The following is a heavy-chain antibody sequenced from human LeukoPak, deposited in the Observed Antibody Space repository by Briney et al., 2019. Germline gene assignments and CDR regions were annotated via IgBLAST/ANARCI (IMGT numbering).Heavy chain of an antibody. CDR3: ASLSLYGSGSYYGENHDAFDI. CDR1: GGSCSGYY. D-gene: IGHD3-10*01. V-gene: IGHV4-34*01. CDR2: INHRGST. Sequence: PSETLSFNCVVYGGSCSGYYWNWIRQSPGNGLEWIGEINHRGSTNYKPSLNRRVTISLDTSKNQFSLMLSSVTAADTAVYYSASLSLYGSGSYYGENHDAFDIWGQGTMVTVSS. J-gene: IGHJ3*02.